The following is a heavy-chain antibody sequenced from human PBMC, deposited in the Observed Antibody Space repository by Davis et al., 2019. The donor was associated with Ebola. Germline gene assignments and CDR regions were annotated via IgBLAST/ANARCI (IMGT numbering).Heavy chain of an antibody. J-gene: IGHJ4*02. CDR3: ARDGLERGYFDY. CDR1: GGSTSSYY. CDR2: IYYSGST. Sequence: MPSETLSLTCTVPGGSTSSYYWSWIRQPPGKGLEWIGYIYYSGSTNYNPSLKSRVTISVDTSKNQFSLKLSSVTAADTAVYYCARDGLERGYFDYWGQGTLVTVSS. V-gene: IGHV4-59*01. D-gene: IGHD1-1*01.